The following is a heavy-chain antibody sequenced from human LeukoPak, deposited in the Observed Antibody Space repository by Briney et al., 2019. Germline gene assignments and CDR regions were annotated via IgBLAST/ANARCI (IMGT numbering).Heavy chain of an antibody. Sequence: AASVKVSCKASGGTFSSYAISWVRQAPGQGLEWMGGIIPIFGTANYAQKFQGRVTITTDESTSTAYMELSSLRSEDTAVYYCARNRDSSGYYDAFDIWGQGTVVTVSS. CDR2: IIPIFGTA. CDR1: GGTFSSYA. D-gene: IGHD3-22*01. CDR3: ARNRDSSGYYDAFDI. V-gene: IGHV1-69*05. J-gene: IGHJ3*02.